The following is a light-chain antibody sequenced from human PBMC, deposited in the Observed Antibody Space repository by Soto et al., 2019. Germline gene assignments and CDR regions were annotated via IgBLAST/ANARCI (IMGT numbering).Light chain of an antibody. CDR3: QQYYSFPRT. CDR2: KAS. Sequence: DIQMTQSPSTLSGSVGDRVTITCRASQTISSWLAWYQQKPGKAPKLLIYKASTLKSGVPSRFSGSGSGTDFTLTIRCLQSEDFATYYCQQYYSFPRTFGQGTKVDIK. V-gene: IGKV1-5*03. J-gene: IGKJ1*01. CDR1: QTISSW.